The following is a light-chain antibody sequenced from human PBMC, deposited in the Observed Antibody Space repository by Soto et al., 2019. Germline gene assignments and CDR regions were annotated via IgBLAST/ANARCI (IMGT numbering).Light chain of an antibody. CDR1: QSISSY. V-gene: IGKV1-39*01. CDR3: QLSDSTWP. CDR2: AAS. J-gene: IGKJ1*01. Sequence: DIQMTQSPSSLSASVGDRVTITCRASQSISSYLNWYQQKPGKAPNLLIYAASSLQSGVPSRFSGSGSGTDFTLNISNLQPEDFATYYCQLSDSTWPFRQGTKVDIX.